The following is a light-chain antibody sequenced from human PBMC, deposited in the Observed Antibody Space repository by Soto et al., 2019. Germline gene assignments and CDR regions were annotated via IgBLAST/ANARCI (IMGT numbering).Light chain of an antibody. Sequence: EMVLTQSPVTLSLSPGERATLSCRASQIVSSSYLAWYQQKPGQAPRLLISGASSRATGITDRFSGSGSGTDFTLTISRLEPEDFAVYYCQQYGNSWTFGQGTKVDI. CDR1: QIVSSSY. CDR3: QQYGNSWT. CDR2: GAS. J-gene: IGKJ1*01. V-gene: IGKV3-20*01.